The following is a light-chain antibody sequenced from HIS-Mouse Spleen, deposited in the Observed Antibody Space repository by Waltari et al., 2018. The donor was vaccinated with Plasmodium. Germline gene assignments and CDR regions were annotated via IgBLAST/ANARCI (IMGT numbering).Light chain of an antibody. CDR2: KAS. V-gene: IGKV1-5*03. CDR3: QQYNSYWT. CDR1: QSISSW. J-gene: IGKJ1*01. Sequence: DIQMTQSPSPLSASVGDRITITSRASQSISSWLAWYQQKPGKAPKLLIYKASSLESGVPSRFSGSGSGTEFTLTISSLQPDDFATYYCQQYNSYWTFGQGTKVEIK.